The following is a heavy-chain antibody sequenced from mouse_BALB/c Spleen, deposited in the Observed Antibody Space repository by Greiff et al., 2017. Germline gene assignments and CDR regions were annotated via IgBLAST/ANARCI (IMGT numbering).Heavy chain of an antibody. CDR2: INPYNDGT. D-gene: IGHD2-14*01. CDR1: GYTFTSYV. V-gene: IGHV1-14*01. CDR3: ARSPYYRYDDYYAMDY. Sequence: EVQGVESGPELVKPGASVKMSCKASGYTFTSYVMHWVKQKPGQGLEWIGYINPYNDGTKYNEKFKGKATLTSDKSSSTAYMELSSLTSEDSAVYYCARSPYYRYDDYYAMDYWGQGTSVTVSS. J-gene: IGHJ4*01.